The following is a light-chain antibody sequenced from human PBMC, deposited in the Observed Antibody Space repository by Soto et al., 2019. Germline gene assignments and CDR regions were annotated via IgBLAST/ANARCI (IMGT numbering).Light chain of an antibody. Sequence: QSALTQPASVSGSLGQSITISCTGTSSDIGAYNYVSWYQQHPGKAPTLIIYEVSYRPSGVSNRFSASKSANTASLTVSGLQAEDEADYYCNSFASSNSLIFGGGTKLTVL. CDR2: EVS. CDR3: NSFASSNSLI. V-gene: IGLV2-14*01. CDR1: SSDIGAYNY. J-gene: IGLJ2*01.